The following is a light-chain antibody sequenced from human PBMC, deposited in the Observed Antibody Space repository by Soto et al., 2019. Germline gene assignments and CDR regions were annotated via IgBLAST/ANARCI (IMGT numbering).Light chain of an antibody. Sequence: DIQMTQSPSSLSASVGDRVTITCRASQSISSYLNWYQQKPGKAPKLLIYAASSLQSGVPSRFSGSGSGTDFTLTISSLQPEDFATYYCQQLNSYPSLFGGGTKVEIK. J-gene: IGKJ4*01. CDR2: AAS. CDR3: QQLNSYPSL. V-gene: IGKV1-39*01. CDR1: QSISSY.